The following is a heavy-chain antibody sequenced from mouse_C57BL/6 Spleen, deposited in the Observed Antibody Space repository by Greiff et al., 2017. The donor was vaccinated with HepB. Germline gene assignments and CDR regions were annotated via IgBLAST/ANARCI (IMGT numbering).Heavy chain of an antibody. Sequence: EVQLVESGGGLVQPKGSLKLSCAASGFSFNTYAMNWVRQAPGKGLEWVARIRSKSNNYATYYADSVKDRFTISRDDSESMLYLQMNNLKTEDTAKYYCVRPWKHSYAMDYWGQGTSVTVSS. V-gene: IGHV10-1*01. CDR3: VRPWKHSYAMDY. CDR2: IRSKSNNYAT. CDR1: GFSFNTYA. J-gene: IGHJ4*01.